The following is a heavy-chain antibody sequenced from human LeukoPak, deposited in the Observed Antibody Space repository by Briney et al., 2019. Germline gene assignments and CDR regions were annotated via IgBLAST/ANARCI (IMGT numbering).Heavy chain of an antibody. CDR2: IYYSGST. CDR1: GGSISSSSYY. J-gene: IGHJ4*02. CDR3: ARIRREGGYFDY. V-gene: IGHV4-39*01. Sequence: PSETLSLTCTVSGGSISSSSYYWGWTRQPPGKGLEWIGSIYYSGSTYYNPSLKSRVTISVDTSKNQFSLKLSSVTAADTAVYYCARIRREGGYFDYWGQGTLVTVSS.